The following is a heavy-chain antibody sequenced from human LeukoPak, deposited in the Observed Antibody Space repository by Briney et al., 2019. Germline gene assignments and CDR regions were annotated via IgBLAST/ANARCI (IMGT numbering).Heavy chain of an antibody. J-gene: IGHJ6*02. Sequence: ASVKVSCKASGYTFTGYYMHWVRQAPGQGLEWMGWINPNSGGTNYAQKFQGWVTMTRDTSISTAYMELSRLRSDDTAVYYCARETSYYYGMDVWGQGITVTVSS. CDR2: INPNSGGT. CDR1: GYTFTGYY. V-gene: IGHV1-2*04. CDR3: ARETSYYYGMDV.